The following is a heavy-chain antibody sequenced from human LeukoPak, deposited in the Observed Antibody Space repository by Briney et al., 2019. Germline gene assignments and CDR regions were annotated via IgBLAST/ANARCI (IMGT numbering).Heavy chain of an antibody. CDR1: GFTFSSYA. CDR3: AKRPASTGDY. J-gene: IGHJ4*02. CDR2: ISGSGGST. D-gene: IGHD6-6*01. V-gene: IGHV3-23*01. Sequence: GGSLRLSCAASGFTFSSYAMSRVRQAPGKGLEWVSAISGSGGSTYYADSVKGRFTISRDNSKNTLYLQMNSLRAGDTAVYYCAKRPASTGDYWGQGTLVTVSS.